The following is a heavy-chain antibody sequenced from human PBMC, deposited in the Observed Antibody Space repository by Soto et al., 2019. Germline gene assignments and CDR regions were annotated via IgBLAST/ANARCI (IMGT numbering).Heavy chain of an antibody. CDR2: IYYSGST. J-gene: IGHJ5*02. Sequence: TLSLPCIVSGGSLSSSGYYWSWIRQHPGKGLEWIGYIYYSGSTYYNPSLKSRVNISVETSKNQFSLKLSSVPAADTAVYYCARDGWFGDHNDVWFDPWGQGTLVTVSS. CDR1: GGSLSSSGYY. CDR3: ARDGWFGDHNDVWFDP. V-gene: IGHV4-31*03. D-gene: IGHD3-10*01.